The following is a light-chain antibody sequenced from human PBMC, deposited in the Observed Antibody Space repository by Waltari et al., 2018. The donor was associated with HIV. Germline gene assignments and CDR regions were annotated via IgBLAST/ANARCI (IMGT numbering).Light chain of an antibody. Sequence: QSALTQPPSASGSPGQSVTFSCPGTSQAVGAYNFFSWYQQHPGKAPKLIIYGVNQRPSGVPYRFSGSKSGNTASLTVSGLQADDEADYYCSSYAGPNHLLFGGGTKLTVL. CDR1: SQAVGAYNF. CDR3: SSYAGPNHLL. CDR2: GVN. J-gene: IGLJ2*01. V-gene: IGLV2-8*01.